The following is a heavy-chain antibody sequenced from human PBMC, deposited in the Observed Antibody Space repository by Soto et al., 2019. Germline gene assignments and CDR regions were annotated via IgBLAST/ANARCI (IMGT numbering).Heavy chain of an antibody. CDR3: VRGHMIGVGIDACDI. D-gene: IGHD3-22*01. CDR2: ISYDGANK. Sequence: QVHLVESGGGVVQPGSSLRLSCEASGFTFRSYAMHWVRQAPGKGLEWVTMISYDGANKYYADAVKGRFTISRDTSQDRLYLEMKSLRTEDTAVYKCVRGHMIGVGIDACDIWGQGTMVIVSS. CDR1: GFTFRSYA. V-gene: IGHV3-30-3*01. J-gene: IGHJ3*02.